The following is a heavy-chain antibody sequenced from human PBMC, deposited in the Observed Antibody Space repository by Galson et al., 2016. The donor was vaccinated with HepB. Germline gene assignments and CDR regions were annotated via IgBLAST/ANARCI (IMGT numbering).Heavy chain of an antibody. D-gene: IGHD5-18*01. CDR2: IYYSGST. V-gene: IGHV4-59*01. CDR1: GGSISGYY. J-gene: IGHJ4*02. Sequence: ETLSLTCAVSGGSISGYYWSWIRQSPGKGLEWIGHIYYSGSTTYNPSLKSRVTISIDTSKDQFSLKLRSVTAADTAVYYCARGGYGYSYGYIDYWGQGTLVTVSS. CDR3: ARGGYGYSYGYIDY.